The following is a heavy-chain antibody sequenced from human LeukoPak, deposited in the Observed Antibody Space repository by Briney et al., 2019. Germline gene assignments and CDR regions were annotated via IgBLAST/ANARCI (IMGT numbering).Heavy chain of an antibody. Sequence: SETLSLTCTVSGGSISSYYWSWIRQPPGKGLEWIGYIYYSGSTNYNPSLKSRVTISVDTSKNQFSLKLSSVTAADTAVYYCARDLSYHRQRNRALDIWGQGTMVTVSS. V-gene: IGHV4-59*01. D-gene: IGHD1-14*01. CDR3: ARDLSYHRQRNRALDI. J-gene: IGHJ3*02. CDR1: GGSISSYY. CDR2: IYYSGST.